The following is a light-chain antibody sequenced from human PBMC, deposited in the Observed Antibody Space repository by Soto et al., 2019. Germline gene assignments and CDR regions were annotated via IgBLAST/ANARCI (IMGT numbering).Light chain of an antibody. CDR2: AAS. CDR3: QQDGSSRWT. Sequence: PGERATLSCRASQSVSSTYLAWYQQKPGQAPRPLISAASSRATGTPDRFSGSGSGTDFTLTISRLEPEDFAVYYCQQDGSSRWTFGQGTK. V-gene: IGKV3-20*01. J-gene: IGKJ1*01. CDR1: QSVSSTY.